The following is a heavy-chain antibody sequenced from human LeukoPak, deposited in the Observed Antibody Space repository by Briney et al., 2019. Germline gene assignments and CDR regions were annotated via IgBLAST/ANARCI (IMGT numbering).Heavy chain of an antibody. Sequence: PGGSLRLSCAASGFTFSSYAMHWVRQAPGKGLEWVAVISYDGSNKYYADSVKGRFTISRDNSKNTLYLQMNSLRAEDTAVYYCARAGGQWLTPGAFDIWGQGTMVTVSS. CDR3: ARAGGQWLTPGAFDI. CDR1: GFTFSSYA. CDR2: ISYDGSNK. D-gene: IGHD6-19*01. J-gene: IGHJ3*02. V-gene: IGHV3-30*04.